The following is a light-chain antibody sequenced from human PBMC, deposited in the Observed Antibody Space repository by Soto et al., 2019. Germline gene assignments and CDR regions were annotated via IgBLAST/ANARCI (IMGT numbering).Light chain of an antibody. CDR2: EDN. CDR3: TSFTTTNIWV. V-gene: IGLV6-57*04. J-gene: IGLJ3*02. CDR1: SGSIASNH. Sequence: NFMLTQPHSVSESPGKTLTISCTRSSGSIASNHVQWYQQRPGSAPIIVIYEDNQRPSGVPDRFSASIDSSSNSASLTISGLKTEDEADYYCTSFTTTNIWVFGGGTKLTVL.